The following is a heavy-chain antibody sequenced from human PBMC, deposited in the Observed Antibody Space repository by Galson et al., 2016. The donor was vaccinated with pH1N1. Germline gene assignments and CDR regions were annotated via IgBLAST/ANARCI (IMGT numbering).Heavy chain of an antibody. Sequence: SVKVSCKASGYTLTSYDINWVRQATGQGLEWMGWMNPNNGNADYAPKFQGRVTLTRNASINTAYMELSSLTSEDTAVYYSARGPVYWYFDLWGRGTPVIVSS. V-gene: IGHV1-8*01. CDR3: ARGPVYWYFDL. CDR1: GYTLTSYD. CDR2: MNPNNGNA. J-gene: IGHJ2*01.